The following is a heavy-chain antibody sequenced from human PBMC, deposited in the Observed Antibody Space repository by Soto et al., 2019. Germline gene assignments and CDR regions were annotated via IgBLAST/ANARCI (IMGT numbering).Heavy chain of an antibody. Sequence: PSETLSLTCAVYGGSFSGYYWSWIRQPPGKGLEWIGEINHSGSTNYNPSLKSRVTISVDTSKNQFSLKLSSVTAADTAVYYCARGRRVPAARRSWFDPWGQGTLVTVSS. CDR3: ARGRRVPAARRSWFDP. CDR2: INHSGST. V-gene: IGHV4-34*01. J-gene: IGHJ5*02. D-gene: IGHD2-2*01. CDR1: GGSFSGYY.